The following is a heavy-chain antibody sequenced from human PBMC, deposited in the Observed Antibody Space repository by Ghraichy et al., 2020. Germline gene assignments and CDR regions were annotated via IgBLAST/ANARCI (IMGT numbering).Heavy chain of an antibody. CDR3: ARSMARGPKYYNHGMDV. D-gene: IGHD3-10*01. CDR2: IYTGGST. J-gene: IGHJ6*02. V-gene: IGHV3-53*01. CDR1: GFSVSSNY. Sequence: GGSLRLSCGASGFSVSSNYMNWVRQAPGKGLEWVSVIYTGGSTYYGDSVKGRFTISRDNSKNTLYLQMRSLRAEDTAVYYCARSMARGPKYYNHGMDVWGQGATVTVSS.